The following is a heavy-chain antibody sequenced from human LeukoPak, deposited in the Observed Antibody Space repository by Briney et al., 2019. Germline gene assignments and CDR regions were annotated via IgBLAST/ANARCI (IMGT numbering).Heavy chain of an antibody. CDR3: ATSYDILTGYKSVQSWFDP. Sequence: ASVKVSCKVSGYTLTELSMHWVRQAPGKGLEWMGGFDPEDGETIYAQKFQGRVTMTEDTSTDTAYMGLSSLRSEVTAVYYCATSYDILTGYKSVQSWFDPWGQGTLVTVSS. CDR2: FDPEDGET. D-gene: IGHD3-9*01. J-gene: IGHJ5*02. V-gene: IGHV1-24*01. CDR1: GYTLTELS.